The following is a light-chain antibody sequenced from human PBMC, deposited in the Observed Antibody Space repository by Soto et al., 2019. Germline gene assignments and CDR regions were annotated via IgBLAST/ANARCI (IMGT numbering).Light chain of an antibody. CDR3: SSYTTTFTVV. J-gene: IGLJ2*01. CDR2: EVN. V-gene: IGLV2-14*01. CDR1: SSDVGGHNY. Sequence: QSVLTQPASVSGSPGQSITISCTGTSSDVGGHNYVSWYQQDPGKAPKLMISEVNKRPSGVSNRFSGSKSGNTASLTISGLQIEDEADYYCSSYTTTFTVVFGGGTKLTVL.